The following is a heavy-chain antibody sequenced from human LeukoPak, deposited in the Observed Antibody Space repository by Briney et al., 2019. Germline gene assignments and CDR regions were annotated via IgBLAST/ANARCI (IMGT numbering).Heavy chain of an antibody. Sequence: GGSLRLSCAASGFTVSSNYMSWVRQAPGKGLEWVSAISGSGGSTYYADSVKGRFTISRDNYKNTLYLQMNSLRAEDTAVYYCAKRTVRYCSGGSCKYDYWGQGTLVTVSS. CDR2: ISGSGGST. D-gene: IGHD2-15*01. CDR1: GFTVSSNY. V-gene: IGHV3-23*01. J-gene: IGHJ4*02. CDR3: AKRTVRYCSGGSCKYDY.